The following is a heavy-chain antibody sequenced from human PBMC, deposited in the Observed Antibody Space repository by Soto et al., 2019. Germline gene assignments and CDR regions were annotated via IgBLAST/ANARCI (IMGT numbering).Heavy chain of an antibody. Sequence: SETLSLTCTVSGGSISSYYWSWIRQPPGKGLEWIGYIYYSGSTNYNPSLKSRVTISVDTSKNQFSLKLSSVTAADTAVYYCAGGSAFPGGYWGQGTLVTVSS. V-gene: IGHV4-59*01. D-gene: IGHD6-6*01. CDR1: GGSISSYY. CDR2: IYYSGST. CDR3: AGGSAFPGGY. J-gene: IGHJ4*02.